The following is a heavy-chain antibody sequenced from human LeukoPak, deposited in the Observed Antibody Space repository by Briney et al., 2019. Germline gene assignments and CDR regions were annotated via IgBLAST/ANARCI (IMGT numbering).Heavy chain of an antibody. V-gene: IGHV3-33*01. D-gene: IGHD3-10*01. CDR2: IWYDGSNK. CDR1: GFTFSSYG. Sequence: HPGGSLRLSCAASGFTFSSYGMHWVRQAPGKGLEWVAVIWYDGSNKYYAGSVKGRFTISRDNSKNTLYLQMNSLRAEDTAVYYCAREMTYYYGPTDYWGQGTLVTVSS. J-gene: IGHJ4*02. CDR3: AREMTYYYGPTDY.